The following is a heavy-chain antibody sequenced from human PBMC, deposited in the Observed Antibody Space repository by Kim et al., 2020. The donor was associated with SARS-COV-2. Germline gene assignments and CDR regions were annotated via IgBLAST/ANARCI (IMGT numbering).Heavy chain of an antibody. Sequence: GGSLRLSCAASGFTFSSYAMSWVRQAPGKGLEWVSAISGSGGSTYYADSVKGRFTISRDNSKNTLYLQMNSLRAEDTAVYYCAKKRRDYYDSRGPYYYYGMDVWGQGTTVTVSS. CDR3: AKKRRDYYDSRGPYYYYGMDV. V-gene: IGHV3-23*01. CDR1: GFTFSSYA. J-gene: IGHJ6*02. D-gene: IGHD3-22*01. CDR2: ISGSGGST.